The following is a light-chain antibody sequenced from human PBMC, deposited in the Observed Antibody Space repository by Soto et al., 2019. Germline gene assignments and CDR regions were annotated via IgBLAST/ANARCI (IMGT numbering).Light chain of an antibody. V-gene: IGKV3-11*01. Sequence: EIVLTQSPATLSLSPGEGVTLSCRASQSVSSYLAWYQQKPGQAPRLLIYDASNRATGIPARFSGSGSGTDFTLTISSQEPEDFAVYYCQQRSNWPGYTFGQGTKLEIK. CDR1: QSVSSY. CDR3: QQRSNWPGYT. J-gene: IGKJ2*01. CDR2: DAS.